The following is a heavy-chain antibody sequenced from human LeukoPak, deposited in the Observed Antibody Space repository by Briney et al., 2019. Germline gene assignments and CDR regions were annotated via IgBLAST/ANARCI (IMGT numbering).Heavy chain of an antibody. CDR3: ARGSYGDWDFDY. D-gene: IGHD4-17*01. CDR2: ISSNSDTE. V-gene: IGHV3-48*02. CDR1: GFTFSTYS. Sequence: GWSLRLSCVASGFTFSTYSMNWVRQNPGKGLEWVSYISSNSDTEHYADSVKGRFTISRDSAKNSLYLQMSSLRDEDTAVYYCARGSYGDWDFDYWGQGTLVTVSS. J-gene: IGHJ4*02.